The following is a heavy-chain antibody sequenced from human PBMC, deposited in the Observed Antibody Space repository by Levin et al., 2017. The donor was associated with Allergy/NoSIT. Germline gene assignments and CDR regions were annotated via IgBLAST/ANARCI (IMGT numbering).Heavy chain of an antibody. CDR2: IIPIFGTA. V-gene: IGHV1-69*06. Sequence: ASVKVSCKASGGTFSSYAISWVRQAPGQGLEWMGGIIPIFGTANYAQKFQGRVTITADKSTSTAYMELSSLRSEDTAVYYCASGWELPSGFYYGMDGWGQGTTVTVSS. J-gene: IGHJ6*02. D-gene: IGHD1-26*01. CDR1: GGTFSSYA. CDR3: ASGWELPSGFYYGMDG.